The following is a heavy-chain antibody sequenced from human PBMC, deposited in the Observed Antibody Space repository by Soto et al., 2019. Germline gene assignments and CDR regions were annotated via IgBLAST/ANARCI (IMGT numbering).Heavy chain of an antibody. V-gene: IGHV5-10-1*01. D-gene: IGHD3-10*01. Sequence: GESLKISCKGSGYSFTSYWISWVRQMPGKGLEWMGRIDPSDSYTNYSPSFQGHVTISADKSITTAYLQWSSLKASDTAMYYCARRGFYYGSRSPSYYYYYGMDVWGQGTTVTVSS. J-gene: IGHJ6*02. CDR3: ARRGFYYGSRSPSYYYYYGMDV. CDR2: IDPSDSYT. CDR1: GYSFTSYW.